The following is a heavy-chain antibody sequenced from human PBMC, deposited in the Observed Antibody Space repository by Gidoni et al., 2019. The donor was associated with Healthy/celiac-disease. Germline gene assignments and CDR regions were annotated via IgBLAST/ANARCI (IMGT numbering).Heavy chain of an antibody. CDR3: ARESEAATPEGPHYYYGMDV. D-gene: IGHD2-15*01. CDR2: IIPIFGTA. J-gene: IGHJ6*02. V-gene: IGHV1-69*01. Sequence: QVQLVQSGAEVKKPGSSVKVSCKASGGTFSSYAISWVRQAPGQGLEWMGGIIPIFGTANYAQKFQGRVTITADESTSTAYMELSSLRSEDTAVYYCARESEAATPEGPHYYYGMDVWGQGTTVTVSS. CDR1: GGTFSSYA.